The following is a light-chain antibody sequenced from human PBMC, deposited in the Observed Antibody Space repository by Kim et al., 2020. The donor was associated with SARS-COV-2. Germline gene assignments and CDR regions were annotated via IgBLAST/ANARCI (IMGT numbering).Light chain of an antibody. V-gene: IGKV3-11*01. CDR3: RQRTSWPTVT. CDR1: QGISSY. Sequence: EIVLTQSPATLSLSPGERATLSCRASQGISSYLAGYQQKPGQAPRLLIYDASNRATGIPARFSGSGSGTDFTLTISSLEPEDFAVYYCRQRTSWPTVTFGGGTKVEIK. CDR2: DAS. J-gene: IGKJ4*01.